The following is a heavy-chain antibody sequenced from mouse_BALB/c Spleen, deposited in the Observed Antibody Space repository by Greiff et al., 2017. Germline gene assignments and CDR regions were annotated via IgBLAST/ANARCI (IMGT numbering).Heavy chain of an antibody. J-gene: IGHJ3*01. CDR1: GYSFTGYY. CDR2: INPYNGAT. V-gene: IGHV1-31*01. D-gene: IGHD2-3*01. Sequence: VQLQQSGPELVKPGASVKISCKASGYSFTGYYMHWVKQSHVKSLEWIGRINPYNGATSYNQNFKDKASLTVDKSSSTAYMELHSLTSEDSAVYYCARWRGYSPFAYWGQGTLVTVSA. CDR3: ARWRGYSPFAY.